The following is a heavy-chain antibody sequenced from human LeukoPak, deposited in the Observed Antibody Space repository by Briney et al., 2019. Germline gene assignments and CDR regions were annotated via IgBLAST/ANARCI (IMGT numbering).Heavy chain of an antibody. CDR2: ISADGGST. CDR3: AKDMGRRDGYNYYDY. J-gene: IGHJ4*02. D-gene: IGHD5-24*01. V-gene: IGHV3-43*02. CDR1: GFTFDDYA. Sequence: GGSLTLSCAASGFTFDDYAMHWVRQAPGKGLQWVSLISADGGSTYYADSVKGRFTISRDNSKNSLYLQLNSLRTEDTALYYCAKDMGRRDGYNYYDYWGQGTLVPVSS.